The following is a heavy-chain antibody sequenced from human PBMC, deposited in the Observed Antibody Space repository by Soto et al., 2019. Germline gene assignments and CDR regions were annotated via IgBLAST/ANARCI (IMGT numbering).Heavy chain of an antibody. D-gene: IGHD2-8*01. Sequence: GPSLRLSCAASGFTFNSHWIHCVRQAPGKGLVWVSRIEIAGSRRNYADSVKGRFTISRDNARNTVYLQMNSRRVEDTAIYYCARVDDTNAENWFDPWGEGALVTSPQ. J-gene: IGHJ5*02. V-gene: IGHV3-74*01. CDR1: GFTFNSHW. CDR2: IEIAGSRR. CDR3: ARVDDTNAENWFDP.